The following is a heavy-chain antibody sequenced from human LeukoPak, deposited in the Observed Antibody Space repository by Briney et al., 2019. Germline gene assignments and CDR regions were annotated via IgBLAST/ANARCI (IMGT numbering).Heavy chain of an antibody. J-gene: IGHJ5*02. D-gene: IGHD4/OR15-4a*01. Sequence: ASVKVSCKASGYTFTSYGISWVPQAPGQGLEWMGWISAYNGNTNYAQKLQGRVTMTTDTSTSTAYMELRSLRSDDTAVYYCARAPQGTFNYGGNWFDPWGQGTLVTVSS. CDR3: ARAPQGTFNYGGNWFDP. CDR1: GYTFTSYG. CDR2: ISAYNGNT. V-gene: IGHV1-18*01.